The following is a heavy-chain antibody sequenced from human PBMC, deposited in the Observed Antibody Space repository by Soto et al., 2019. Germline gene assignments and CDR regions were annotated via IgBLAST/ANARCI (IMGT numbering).Heavy chain of an antibody. V-gene: IGHV3-30-3*01. D-gene: IGHD2-2*01. CDR2: ISYDGSNK. CDR1: GFTFSSYA. CDR3: ARDRGSKSYYYYGMDV. Sequence: QVQLVESGGGVVQPGRSLRLSCAASGFTFSSYAMHWVRQAPGKGLEWVAVISYDGSNKYYAHSVKGRFTISRDNSKNTLYVQMNSLRAEDTAVYYCARDRGSKSYYYYGMDVWGQGTTVTVSS. J-gene: IGHJ6*02.